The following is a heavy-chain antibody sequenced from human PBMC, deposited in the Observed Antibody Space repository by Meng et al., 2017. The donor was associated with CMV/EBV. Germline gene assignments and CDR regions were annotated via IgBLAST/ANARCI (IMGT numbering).Heavy chain of an antibody. D-gene: IGHD4-17*01. V-gene: IGHV3-7*02. CDR3: RLGHYSQD. CDR2: IKNDGSEK. Sequence: VEVGEGWVKPVSALVDTCAAHGLPVVNYLWRWVRQAPGKGLEGVANIKNDGSEKYYLDSVKGRFSIARDSADNSLYLQMNKLRAENTAVYYCRLGHYSQDWGQGTLVTVSS. CDR1: GLPVVNYL. J-gene: IGHJ4*02.